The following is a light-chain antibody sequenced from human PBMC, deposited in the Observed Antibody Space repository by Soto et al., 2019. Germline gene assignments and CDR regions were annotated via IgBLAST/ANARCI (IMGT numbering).Light chain of an antibody. CDR2: AAS. J-gene: IGKJ2*01. CDR3: QQVNGYPHT. Sequence: DVQLTQSPSFLSASVGDRVTITCRASQDISSHLAWYQQKPGKAPKFLIYAASTLLSGVPLRFSGSGSGTDFTLTISSLQPEDFATYYCQQVNGYPHTFGQGIKLEIK. CDR1: QDISSH. V-gene: IGKV1-9*01.